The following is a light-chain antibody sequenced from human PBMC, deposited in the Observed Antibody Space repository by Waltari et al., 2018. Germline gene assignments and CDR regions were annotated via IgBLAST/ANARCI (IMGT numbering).Light chain of an antibody. J-gene: IGKJ4*01. CDR2: GAS. CDR1: QTVSSTY. V-gene: IGKV3-20*01. CDR3: QQYGSSPLT. Sequence: EIVLTQSPGTLSLSPRERATLSCRASQTVSSTYLAWYQQKPGQAPRLLIYGASSRATGIPDRFSGSDSGADFTLTISRLEPEDSAVYYCQQYGSSPLTFGGGTKVEIK.